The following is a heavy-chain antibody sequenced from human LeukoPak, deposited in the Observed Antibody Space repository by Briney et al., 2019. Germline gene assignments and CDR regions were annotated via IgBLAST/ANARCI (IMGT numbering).Heavy chain of an antibody. Sequence: SETLSLTCAVYGGSFSGYYWSWIRQPPGKGLEWIGEINHSGSTNYNPSLKSRVTISVDTSKNQFSLKLSSVTAADTAVYYCARSLDWNYGAYYYYYMDVWGKGTTVTVSS. CDR3: ARSLDWNYGAYYYYYMDV. CDR1: GGSFSGYY. CDR2: INHSGST. V-gene: IGHV4-34*01. J-gene: IGHJ6*03. D-gene: IGHD1-7*01.